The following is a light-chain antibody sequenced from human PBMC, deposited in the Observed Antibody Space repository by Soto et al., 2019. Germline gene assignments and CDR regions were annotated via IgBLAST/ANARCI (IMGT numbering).Light chain of an antibody. V-gene: IGKV3-20*01. CDR2: GAS. Sequence: EIVLTQSPGTLSLSPGERATLSCRASQSFSSSFIAWYQQKPGQAPRLLVYGASSRATGIPARFSGSGSGTDFTLSISKLEPEDFAVYYCQQYGSSPRTFGQGTKVDIK. CDR3: QQYGSSPRT. J-gene: IGKJ1*01. CDR1: QSFSSSF.